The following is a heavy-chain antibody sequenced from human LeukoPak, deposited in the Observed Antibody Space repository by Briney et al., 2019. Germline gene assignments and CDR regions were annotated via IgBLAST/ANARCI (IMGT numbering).Heavy chain of an antibody. CDR3: AREKGSTVPDY. CDR1: GGSISSYY. V-gene: IGHV4-59*12. J-gene: IGHJ4*02. CDR2: IYYSGST. D-gene: IGHD4-17*01. Sequence: SGTLSLTCTVSGGSISSYYWSWIRQPPGKGLEWIGYIYYSGSTNYNPSLKSRVTISVDTSKNQFSLKLSSATAADTAVYYCAREKGSTVPDYWGQGTLVTVSS.